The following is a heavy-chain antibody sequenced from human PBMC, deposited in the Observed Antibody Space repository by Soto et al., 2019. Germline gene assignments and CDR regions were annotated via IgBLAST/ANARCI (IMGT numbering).Heavy chain of an antibody. V-gene: IGHV1-8*01. CDR1: GYTFTSYD. CDR3: ARGINYYDSGDDAFDI. CDR2: MNPNSGNT. Sequence: QVQLVQSGAEVKKPGASVKVSCKASGYTFTSYDINWVRQATGQGLEWMGWMNPNSGNTGYTQKFKGRVTMTRNTSVSTAYMVLSSLRSEDTAVYYCARGINYYDSGDDAFDIWGQGTMVTVSS. J-gene: IGHJ3*02. D-gene: IGHD3-10*01.